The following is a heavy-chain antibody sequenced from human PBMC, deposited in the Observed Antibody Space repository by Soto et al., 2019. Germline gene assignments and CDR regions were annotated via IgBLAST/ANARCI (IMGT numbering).Heavy chain of an antibody. V-gene: IGHV1-2*02. J-gene: IGHJ4*02. CDR2: INPNSGVT. CDR1: GYTFTGKY. CDR3: ARDLVTVTTLAY. Sequence: ASVKVSCKASGYTFTGKYLHWVRQAPGQGLEWMGWINPNSGVTNYAEKFQGRVTMTRDTSISTAYMDLRSLRSDDTAVYYCARDLVTVTTLAYWGQGTLVTVSS. D-gene: IGHD4-17*01.